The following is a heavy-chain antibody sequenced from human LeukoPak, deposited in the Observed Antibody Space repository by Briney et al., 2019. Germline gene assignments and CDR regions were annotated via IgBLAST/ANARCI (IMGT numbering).Heavy chain of an antibody. CDR1: GDSITGYY. Sequence: PSETLSLTCSVSGDSITGYYWGWIRQPPGKGLEWIGNIYYTGNTYYNSSLKNRVTISLDTSKNQFSLKVISMTAADTAAYYCTKSGGYGLIRICGRGTMVTVSS. D-gene: IGHD3-22*01. V-gene: IGHV4-39*07. J-gene: IGHJ3*02. CDR3: TKSGGYGLIRI. CDR2: IYYTGNT.